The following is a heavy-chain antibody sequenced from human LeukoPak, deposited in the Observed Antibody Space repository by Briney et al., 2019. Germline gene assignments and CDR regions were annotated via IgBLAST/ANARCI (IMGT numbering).Heavy chain of an antibody. D-gene: IGHD2-2*02. CDR3: ARSYTRFDY. J-gene: IGHJ4*02. CDR1: GFTFITYW. Sequence: GGSLRLSCAASGFTFITYWMHWVRQGPGKGPVWVSRINTAGSSTSYADSVKSRFTISRDNAKNTLYLQMTSLRAEDTAVYYCARSYTRFDYWGQGTLVTVSS. CDR2: INTAGSST. V-gene: IGHV3-74*01.